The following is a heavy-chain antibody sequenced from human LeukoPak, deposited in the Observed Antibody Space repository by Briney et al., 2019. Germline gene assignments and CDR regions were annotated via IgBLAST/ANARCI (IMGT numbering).Heavy chain of an antibody. D-gene: IGHD4-17*01. CDR1: GFTFSSYS. J-gene: IGHJ4*02. CDR2: ISSSSSTI. CDR3: AKTPRGTVTTYYFDY. V-gene: IGHV3-48*04. Sequence: GGSLRLSCAASGFTFSSYSMNWVRQAPGKGLEWVSYISSSSSTIYYADSVKGRFTISRDNAKNSLYLQMNSLRAEDTAVYYCAKTPRGTVTTYYFDYWGQGTLVTVSS.